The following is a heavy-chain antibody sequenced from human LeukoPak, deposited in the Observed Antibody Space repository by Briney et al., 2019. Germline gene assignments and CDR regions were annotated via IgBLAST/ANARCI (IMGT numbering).Heavy chain of an antibody. Sequence: SETLSLTCSVSGASTTSYYWNWIRQPPGKGLEWIGYIYYSGSTNYNPSLKSRVTISVDTSKNQFSLKLSSVTAADTAVYYCGALVRGSYIDYWGQGTLVTVSS. CDR1: GASTTSYY. V-gene: IGHV4-59*01. J-gene: IGHJ4*02. CDR2: IYYSGST. D-gene: IGHD1-26*01. CDR3: GALVRGSYIDY.